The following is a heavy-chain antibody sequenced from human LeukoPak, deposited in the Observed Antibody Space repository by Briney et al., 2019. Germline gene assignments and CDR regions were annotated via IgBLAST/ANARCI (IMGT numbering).Heavy chain of an antibody. V-gene: IGHV4-34*01. CDR2: INHSGST. CDR1: GGSFSGYY. CDR3: ARFPILRFLDYP. Sequence: SETLSLTCGVYGGSFSGYYWSWIRQPPGKGQEWIGEINHSGSTNYNPSLKSRVTISVDTSKNQFSLKLSSVTAADTAVYYCARFPILRFLDYPWGQGTLVTVSS. J-gene: IGHJ5*02. D-gene: IGHD3-3*01.